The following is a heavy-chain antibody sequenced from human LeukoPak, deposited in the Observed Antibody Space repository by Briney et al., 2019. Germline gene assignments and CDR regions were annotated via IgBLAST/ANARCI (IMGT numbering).Heavy chain of an antibody. CDR1: YW. D-gene: IGHD2-15*01. Sequence: YWSWIRQHPGKGLEWMGIIYPGDSDTRYSPSFQGQVTISADKSISTAYLQWSSLKASDTAMYYCASLGCSGGSCYAPFDYWGQGTLVTVSS. J-gene: IGHJ4*02. CDR3: ASLGCSGGSCYAPFDY. V-gene: IGHV5-51*01. CDR2: IYPGDSDT.